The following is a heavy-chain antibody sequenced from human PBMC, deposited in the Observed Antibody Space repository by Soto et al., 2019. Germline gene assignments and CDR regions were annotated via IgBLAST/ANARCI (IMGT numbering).Heavy chain of an antibody. J-gene: IGHJ3*02. V-gene: IGHV4-4*02. CDR1: GASISSDNW. CDR2: IYHTGST. CDR3: AKNTCYGDRCDTAFHI. D-gene: IGHD2-15*01. Sequence: QVQLQESGPGLVKPSGTLSLTCAVSGASISSDNWWSWVRQPPGKGLEWMGEIYHTGSTFYNPSLQSRVTVSLDKSNNQFSLRLTSVTAADTAVYYCAKNTCYGDRCDTAFHIWGQGTTVTVSP.